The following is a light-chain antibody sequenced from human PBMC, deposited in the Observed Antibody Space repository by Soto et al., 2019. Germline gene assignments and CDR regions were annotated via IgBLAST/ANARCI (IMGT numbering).Light chain of an antibody. CDR3: QYRSSWPRT. Sequence: VLTQSPSTLYLSPGESATLSCRASQSVNSYLAWYQQKPGQAPRLVIYDVADRATGIPARFSGSGSGTDFTLTISRLEPEDVGTYYCQYRSSWPRTFGQGTKLQIK. CDR1: QSVNSY. J-gene: IGKJ2*02. V-gene: IGKV3-11*01. CDR2: DVA.